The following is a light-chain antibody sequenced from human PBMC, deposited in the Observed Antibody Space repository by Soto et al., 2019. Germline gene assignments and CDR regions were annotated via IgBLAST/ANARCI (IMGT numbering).Light chain of an antibody. V-gene: IGKV3-20*01. Sequence: EIVLTQSPGTLSSSPGERAAPSCTALQSGSSSTYLAWYQHKPGQAPRLLIYDASSRATGIPDRVSGSGSETDFTLTISRLEPEDLALYYGQQYGSSPITFGQGTRLEI. J-gene: IGKJ5*01. CDR3: QQYGSSPIT. CDR2: DAS. CDR1: QSGSSSTY.